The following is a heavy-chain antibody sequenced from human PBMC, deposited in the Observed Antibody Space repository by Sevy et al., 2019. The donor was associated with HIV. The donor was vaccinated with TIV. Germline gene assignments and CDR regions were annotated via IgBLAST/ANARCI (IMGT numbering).Heavy chain of an antibody. J-gene: IGHJ4*02. CDR2: ISSSGGSV. V-gene: IGHV3-23*01. D-gene: IGHD6-19*01. CDR3: VRVALAGFDY. CDR1: GFTFISYA. Sequence: GGPLRLSCAAPGFTFISYAVSWVRQAPGKGLGWVSSISSSGGSVYYADSVKGRFTISRDNSKKMVDLEMNSLRAEDTAVYYCVRVALAGFDYWGPGTLVTVSS.